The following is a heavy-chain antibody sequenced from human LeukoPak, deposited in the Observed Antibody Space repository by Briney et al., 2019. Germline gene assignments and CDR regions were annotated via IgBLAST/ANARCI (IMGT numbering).Heavy chain of an antibody. CDR3: ARPQDIVVVGYGMDV. Sequence: GSVKVSCKASGYTFTSYGISWVRQAPGQGLEWIGLINPNSGGTNYAHKFQGRVTMTRDTSISTAYMELSRLRSEDTAVYYCARPQDIVVVGYGMDVWGQGTTVTVSS. CDR2: INPNSGGT. V-gene: IGHV1-2*02. D-gene: IGHD2-2*01. J-gene: IGHJ6*02. CDR1: GYTFTSYG.